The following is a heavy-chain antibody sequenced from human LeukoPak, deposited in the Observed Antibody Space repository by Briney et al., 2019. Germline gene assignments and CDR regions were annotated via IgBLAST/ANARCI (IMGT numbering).Heavy chain of an antibody. CDR2: ISGSGGST. CDR1: GFTFSSYG. J-gene: IGHJ6*03. V-gene: IGHV3-23*01. CDR3: ARASSGYCSGGSCINYMDV. D-gene: IGHD2-15*01. Sequence: GGSLRLSCAASGFTFSSYGMSWVRQAPGKGLEWVSAISGSGGSTYYADSVKGRFTISRDNSKNTLYLQMNSLRAEDTAVYYCARASSGYCSGGSCINYMDVWGKGTTVTVSS.